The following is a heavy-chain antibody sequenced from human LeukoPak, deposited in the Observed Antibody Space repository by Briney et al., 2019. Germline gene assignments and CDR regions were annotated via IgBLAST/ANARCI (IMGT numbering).Heavy chain of an antibody. CDR1: GFTFSSAW. V-gene: IGHV3-15*01. CDR2: IKSKTDGGTT. CDR3: TTDRRTTVTTFFISLVDAFDI. Sequence: GGSLRLSCVASGFTFSSAWMSWVRQAPGKGLEWVGRIKSKTDGGTTDYAAPVKGRFTISRDDSKNTLYLQMNSLKTEDTAVYYCTTDRRTTVTTFFISLVDAFDIWGQGTMVTVSS. D-gene: IGHD4-11*01. J-gene: IGHJ3*02.